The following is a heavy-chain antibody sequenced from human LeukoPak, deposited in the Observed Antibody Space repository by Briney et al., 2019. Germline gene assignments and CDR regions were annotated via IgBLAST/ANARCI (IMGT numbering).Heavy chain of an antibody. CDR1: GFTFSSYG. D-gene: IGHD3-22*01. CDR2: ISYDGSNK. V-gene: IGHV3-30*18. J-gene: IGHJ4*02. CDR3: AKDKRYDSSGPLYYFDY. Sequence: GGSLRLSCAASGFTFSSYGMHWVRQAPGKGLEWVAVISYDGSNKYYADSVKGRFTISRDNSKNTLYLQMNSLRAEDTAVYYCAKDKRYDSSGPLYYFDYWGQGTLVTVSS.